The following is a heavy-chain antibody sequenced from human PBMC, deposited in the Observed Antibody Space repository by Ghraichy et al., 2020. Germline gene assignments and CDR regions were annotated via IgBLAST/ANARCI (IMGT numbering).Heavy chain of an antibody. Sequence: SKTLSLTCAVYGGSFSGYYWSWIRQPPGKGLEWIGEINHSGSTNYNPSLKSRVTISVDTSKNQFSLKLSSVTAADTAVYYCAREAYYYDSSGSAGLGYFDLWGRGTLVTVSS. V-gene: IGHV4-34*01. D-gene: IGHD3-22*01. CDR1: GGSFSGYY. J-gene: IGHJ2*01. CDR3: AREAYYYDSSGSAGLGYFDL. CDR2: INHSGST.